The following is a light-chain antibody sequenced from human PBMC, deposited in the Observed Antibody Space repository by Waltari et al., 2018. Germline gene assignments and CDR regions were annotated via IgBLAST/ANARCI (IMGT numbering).Light chain of an antibody. J-gene: IGKJ1*01. Sequence: GERATLSCRASQSLRIYLAWYQQKPGQAPRLLIYHASTRATGIPDRFSGSGSGTDFSLTISRLEPEDFAVYYCQHYESLPVTFGQGTKVEIK. CDR2: HAS. CDR1: QSLRIY. V-gene: IGKV3-20*01. CDR3: QHYESLPVT.